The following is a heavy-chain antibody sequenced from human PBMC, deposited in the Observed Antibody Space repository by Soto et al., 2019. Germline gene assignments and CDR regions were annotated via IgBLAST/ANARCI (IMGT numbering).Heavy chain of an antibody. CDR1: GGSFSGYY. D-gene: IGHD2-8*01. CDR3: ARRYCTNGVCPIYYYYMDV. CDR2: INHSGST. V-gene: IGHV4-34*01. J-gene: IGHJ6*03. Sequence: PSETLSLTCAGYGGSFSGYYWSWIRQPPGKGLEWIGEINHSGSTNYNPSLKSRVTISVDTSKNQFSLKLSSVSAADTAVYYCARRYCTNGVCPIYYYYMDVWGKGTTVTVSS.